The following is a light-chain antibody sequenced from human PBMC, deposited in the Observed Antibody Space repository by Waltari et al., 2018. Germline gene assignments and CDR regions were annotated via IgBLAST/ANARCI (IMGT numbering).Light chain of an antibody. CDR1: YLEDKY. CDR2: QDS. CDR3: QAWDSSTDVV. J-gene: IGLJ2*01. V-gene: IGLV3-1*01. Sequence: YELTQPPSVSVSPGQTATITCSGDYLEDKYVCWYQQKAGQSPVLVVHQDSRRPSGIPERFSGSSSGNTATLTISGTQAMEEADYYCQAWDSSTDVVFGGGTRLTVL.